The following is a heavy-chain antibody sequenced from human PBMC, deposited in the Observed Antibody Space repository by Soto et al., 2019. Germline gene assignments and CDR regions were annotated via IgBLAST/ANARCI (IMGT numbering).Heavy chain of an antibody. D-gene: IGHD3-3*01. V-gene: IGHV4-4*01. CDR1: GGSISSDHW. Sequence: QVHLQESGPGLVKPSGTLSLSCAISGGSISSDHWWSWVRQSPGKGLEWIGEIYHSGSASYNSALQSRVTISTDISKNQFSLKLTSVSAAATAVYCCVRNGYACLEYWAQGTLVTVSS. J-gene: IGHJ4*02. CDR3: VRNGYACLEY. CDR2: IYHSGSA.